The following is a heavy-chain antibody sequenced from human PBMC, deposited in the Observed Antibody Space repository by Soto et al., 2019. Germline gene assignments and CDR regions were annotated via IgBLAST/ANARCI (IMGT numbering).Heavy chain of an antibody. CDR2: ISAGGGNT. CDR1: GFTFSSYA. V-gene: IGHV3-23*01. Sequence: GGSLRLSCAASGFTFSSYAMSWVRQAPGKGLEWVSAISAGGGNTYYADSVKGRFTISRDNSKNTVYLQMNSLRVEDTAMYYCVRENYYYGMDVWGQGTAVTVSS. J-gene: IGHJ6*02. CDR3: VRENYYYGMDV.